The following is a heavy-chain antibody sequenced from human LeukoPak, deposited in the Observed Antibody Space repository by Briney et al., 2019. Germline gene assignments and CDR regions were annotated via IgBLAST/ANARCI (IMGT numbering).Heavy chain of an antibody. V-gene: IGHV3-30*02. CDR3: AKAPYCSSTSCYLFDY. CDR1: GFAFSTYN. J-gene: IGHJ4*02. CDR2: IRYDGSNK. Sequence: GGSLRLSCAASGFAFSTYNMNWVRQAPGKGLEWVAFIRYDGSNKYYADSVKGRFTISRDNSKNTLYLQMNSLRAEDTAVYYCAKAPYCSSTSCYLFDYWGQGTLVTVSS. D-gene: IGHD2-2*01.